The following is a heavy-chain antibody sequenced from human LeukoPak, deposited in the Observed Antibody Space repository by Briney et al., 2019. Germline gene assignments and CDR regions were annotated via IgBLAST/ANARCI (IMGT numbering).Heavy chain of an antibody. CDR2: INPNSGVT. CDR3: AREGRYSRGWFFDY. Sequence: ASVKVSCKASGYTFTRYDIHWVRQAPGQGLEWMGGINPNSGVTNYAQKFQGRVTMTRDTSISTAYMELSRLRSEDTAVYYCAREGRYSRGWFFDYWGQGTLVTVSS. V-gene: IGHV1-2*02. CDR1: GYTFTRYD. J-gene: IGHJ4*02. D-gene: IGHD6-19*01.